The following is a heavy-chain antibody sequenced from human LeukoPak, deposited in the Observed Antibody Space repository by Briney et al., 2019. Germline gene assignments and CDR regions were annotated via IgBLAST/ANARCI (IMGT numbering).Heavy chain of an antibody. Sequence: GGSLRLSCAASGFTFSSYAMSWVRQAPGKGLEWVSAISGSGGSTYYVDSVKGRFTISRDNSKNTLYLQMNSLRAEDTAVYYCAKVQLPDVAAAGLFYYYGMDVWGQGTTVTVSS. CDR1: GFTFSSYA. D-gene: IGHD6-13*01. CDR3: AKVQLPDVAAAGLFYYYGMDV. CDR2: ISGSGGST. V-gene: IGHV3-23*01. J-gene: IGHJ6*02.